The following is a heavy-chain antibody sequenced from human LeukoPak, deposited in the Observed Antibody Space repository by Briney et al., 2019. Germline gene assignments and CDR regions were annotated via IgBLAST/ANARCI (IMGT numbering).Heavy chain of an antibody. V-gene: IGHV1-18*01. CDR1: GYTFTSHG. CDR3: ARDAGSSGWRQGDS. J-gene: IGHJ4*02. D-gene: IGHD6-19*01. Sequence: GASVTVSCKGSGYTFTSHGISWVRQAPGQGLEGMGWISAYDGNTRYAQRVQGRVTMTTDTSTSTAYMELRSLRSGDTAVYYCARDAGSSGWRQGDSWGQGTLVTVSS. CDR2: ISAYDGNT.